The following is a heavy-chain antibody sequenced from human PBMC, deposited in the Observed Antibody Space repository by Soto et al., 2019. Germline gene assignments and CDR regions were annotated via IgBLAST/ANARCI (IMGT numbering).Heavy chain of an antibody. CDR3: ARHYNILTGYDY. D-gene: IGHD3-9*01. Sequence: PGESLKISCKGSGYSFTSYWISWVRQMPGKGLEWMGRIDPSDSYTNYSPSFQGHVTISADKSISTAYLQWSSLKAPDTAMYYCARHYNILTGYDYWGQGTLVTVSS. V-gene: IGHV5-10-1*01. J-gene: IGHJ4*02. CDR1: GYSFTSYW. CDR2: IDPSDSYT.